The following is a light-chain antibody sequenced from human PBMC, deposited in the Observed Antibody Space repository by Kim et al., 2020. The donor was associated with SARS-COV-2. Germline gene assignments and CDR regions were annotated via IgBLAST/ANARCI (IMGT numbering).Light chain of an antibody. J-gene: IGKJ2*01. CDR1: QSLLHSNGYNY. V-gene: IGKV2-28*01. CDR3: T. CDR2: FGS. Sequence: SQLVRPLPPEKTASISCRSSQSLLHSNGYNYLDWYLQKPGQSPQLLIYFGSNRASGVPDRFSGSGSGTYFTLIFSSAATAEIYTRSYT.